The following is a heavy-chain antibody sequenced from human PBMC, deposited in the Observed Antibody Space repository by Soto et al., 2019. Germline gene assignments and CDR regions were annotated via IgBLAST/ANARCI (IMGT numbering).Heavy chain of an antibody. CDR2: VNPIVSRS. V-gene: IGHV1-69*02. CDR1: GDTFNFYS. CDR3: ASSYGSGYWAFDY. J-gene: IGHJ4*02. D-gene: IGHD3-10*01. Sequence: QVQLVQSGAEVKRPGSSVKVCCKASGDTFNFYSINWVRQAPGLGLEWMGRVNPIVSRSNYAQKFQGRVTMTADKSTSTAYMELSSLRSEDTAIYYSASSYGSGYWAFDYWGQGALVTVSS.